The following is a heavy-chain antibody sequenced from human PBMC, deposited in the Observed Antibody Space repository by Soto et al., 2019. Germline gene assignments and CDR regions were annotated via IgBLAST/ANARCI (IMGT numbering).Heavy chain of an antibody. Sequence: PGGPKRLSWTASGFTIRSYSINWVRPAPGKGLEWVSSISSSSTYIYYADSVKGRFTISRDNAKNSVYLQMNSLRAEDTAVYCCARDALVVSATIHFASWVPGTLVTGSS. CDR2: ISSSSTYI. CDR1: GFTIRSYS. J-gene: IGHJ4*01. CDR3: ARDALVVSATIHFAS. V-gene: IGHV3-21*01. D-gene: IGHD2-15*01.